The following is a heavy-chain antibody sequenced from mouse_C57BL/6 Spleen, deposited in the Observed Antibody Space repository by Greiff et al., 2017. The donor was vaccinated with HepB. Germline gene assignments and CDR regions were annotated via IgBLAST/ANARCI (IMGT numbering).Heavy chain of an antibody. Sequence: EVKLMESGGGLVKPGGSLKLSCAASGFTFSSYAMSWVRQTPEKRLEWVATISDGGSYTYYPDNVKGRFTISRDNAKNNLYLQMSHLKSEDTAMYYCARVNDWDDYYAMDYWGQGTSVTVSS. V-gene: IGHV5-4*03. CDR1: GFTFSSYA. CDR2: ISDGGSYT. CDR3: ARVNDWDDYYAMDY. J-gene: IGHJ4*01. D-gene: IGHD4-1*01.